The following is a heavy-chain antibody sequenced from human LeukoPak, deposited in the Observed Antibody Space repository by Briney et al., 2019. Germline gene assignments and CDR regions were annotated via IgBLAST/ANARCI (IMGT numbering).Heavy chain of an antibody. D-gene: IGHD3-10*01. V-gene: IGHV1-2*02. CDR1: GYTFTGYY. CDR3: ARWATYGSDDAFDI. J-gene: IGHJ3*02. Sequence: GASVKVSCEASGYTFTGYYIHWVRQAPGQGLEWMGWINPKSGGTNYAQNFQGRVTMTSDTSISTAYMELSRLRSDDTAVYYCARWATYGSDDAFDIWGQGTMVTVSS. CDR2: INPKSGGT.